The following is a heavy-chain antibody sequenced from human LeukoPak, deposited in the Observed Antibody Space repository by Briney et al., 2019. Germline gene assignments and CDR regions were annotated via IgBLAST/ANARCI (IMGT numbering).Heavy chain of an antibody. V-gene: IGHV3-20*01. CDR2: INWNGGST. D-gene: IGHD1-26*01. Sequence: GSLRLSCAASGFTFDDYGMSWVRQAPGKGLEWVSGINWNGGSTGYADSVKGRFTISRDNAKNSLYLQMNSLRAEDTALYHCARDGPGGGSYYSNYWGQGTLVTVSS. CDR1: GFTFDDYG. J-gene: IGHJ4*02. CDR3: ARDGPGGGSYYSNY.